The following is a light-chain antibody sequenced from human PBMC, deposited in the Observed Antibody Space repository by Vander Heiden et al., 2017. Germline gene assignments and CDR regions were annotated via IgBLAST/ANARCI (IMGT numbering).Light chain of an antibody. V-gene: IGLV8-61*01. CDR3: VLCMGSGSWV. Sequence: QTVVTQEPSFSVSPGATVTLTCGLSSGSVSTSDYPSWYQQTPGQAPRTLIYNTYTRSSGVPDRFSGSILGNKAALTITGAQADDESDYYCVLCMGSGSWVFGGGTKLTVL. CDR1: SGSVSTSDY. J-gene: IGLJ3*02. CDR2: NTY.